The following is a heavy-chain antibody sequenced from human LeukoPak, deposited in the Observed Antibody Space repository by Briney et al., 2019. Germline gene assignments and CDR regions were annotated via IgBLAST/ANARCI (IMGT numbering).Heavy chain of an antibody. J-gene: IGHJ4*02. CDR1: GYTFTSYD. D-gene: IGHD6-13*01. Sequence: GASVKVSCKASGYTFTSYDINWVRQATGQGLEWMGWMNPNSGNTGYAQKFQGRVTMTRNTSISTAYMELSSLRSEDTAVYHCARGSAAAYYLFDYWGQGTLVTVSS. CDR2: MNPNSGNT. V-gene: IGHV1-8*01. CDR3: ARGSAAAYYLFDY.